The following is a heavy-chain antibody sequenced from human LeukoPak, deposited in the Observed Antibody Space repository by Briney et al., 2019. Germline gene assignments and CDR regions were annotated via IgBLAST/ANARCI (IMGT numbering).Heavy chain of an antibody. Sequence: PGGSLRLSCVVSGFSVSNDCMSWVRQAPGKGLEWVSVIYGGGDTYYADSVRGRFTISRDNFENTLFLRMDSLRAEDTAVYYCTRLLPSSRHFFDSWGQGALVTVSS. CDR2: IYGGGDT. J-gene: IGHJ4*02. CDR1: GFSVSNDC. CDR3: TRLLPSSRHFFDS. V-gene: IGHV3-53*01. D-gene: IGHD6-6*01.